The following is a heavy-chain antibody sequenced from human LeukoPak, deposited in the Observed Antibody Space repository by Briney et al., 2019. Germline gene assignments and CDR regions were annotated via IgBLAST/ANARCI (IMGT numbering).Heavy chain of an antibody. J-gene: IGHJ4*02. CDR3: ARDISGWSTYFDY. Sequence: KSSETLSLTCIVSGGSISSTGYYWGWIRQPPGKGLEWIGSMDYSGSTYYNTSLKSRVTISVDTSKNQFSLKLSSVNAADTAVYYCARDISGWSTYFDYWGQGTLVTVSS. V-gene: IGHV4-39*07. CDR2: MDYSGST. D-gene: IGHD6-19*01. CDR1: GGSISSTGYY.